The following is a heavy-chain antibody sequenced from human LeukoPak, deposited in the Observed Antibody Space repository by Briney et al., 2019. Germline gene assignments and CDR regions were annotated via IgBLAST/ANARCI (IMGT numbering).Heavy chain of an antibody. Sequence: GASVKVSCKASGYTFTGYYMHWVRQAPGQGLEWMGWINPNSGGTNYAQKFQGRVTMTRDTSISTAYMELSRLRSDDTAVYYCARVWSSYYDSSGPFDYWGQGTLVTVSS. J-gene: IGHJ4*02. V-gene: IGHV1-2*02. CDR1: GYTFTGYY. CDR2: INPNSGGT. D-gene: IGHD3-22*01. CDR3: ARVWSSYYDSSGPFDY.